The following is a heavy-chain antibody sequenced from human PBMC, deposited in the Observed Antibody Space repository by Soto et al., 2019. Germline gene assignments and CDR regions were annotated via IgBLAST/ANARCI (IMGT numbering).Heavy chain of an antibody. Sequence: PLGSLRLSCAVSGFTFSSFAMSCVRQAQGKGLEWVSAISGSGGSTYYADSVKGRFTISRDNSKNTLYLQMNSLRAEDTAVYYCAKDRGAERGITGTTSAPSDAFDIWGQGTMVTVSS. V-gene: IGHV3-23*01. CDR2: ISGSGGST. J-gene: IGHJ3*02. D-gene: IGHD1-7*01. CDR1: GFTFSSFA. CDR3: AKDRGAERGITGTTSAPSDAFDI.